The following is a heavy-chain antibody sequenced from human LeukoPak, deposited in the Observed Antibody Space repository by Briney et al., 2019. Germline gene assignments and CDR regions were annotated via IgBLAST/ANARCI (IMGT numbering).Heavy chain of an antibody. D-gene: IGHD6-13*01. J-gene: IGHJ4*02. V-gene: IGHV3-21*01. CDR3: ARARFEAAAIYFDY. Sequence: PGGSLRLSCAASGFTFSSYSMNWVRQAPGKGLEWVSSISSSSSYIYYADSVKGRFTISRDNAKNSLYLQMNSLRAEDTAVYYCARARFEAAAIYFDYWGQGTLVTVSS. CDR2: ISSSSSYI. CDR1: GFTFSSYS.